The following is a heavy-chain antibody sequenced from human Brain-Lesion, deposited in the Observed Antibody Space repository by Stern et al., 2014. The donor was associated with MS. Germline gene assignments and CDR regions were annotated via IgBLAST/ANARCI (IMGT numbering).Heavy chain of an antibody. V-gene: IGHV3-30*18. J-gene: IGHJ4*02. Sequence: VQLVESGGGVVQPGRPLRLSCAASGFTFSSFGMHWVRQAPGKGLEWVAVISYDGSNTYYADSVKGRFTISRDNSKNTLYMQMNSLRAEDTAVYYCAKDRQWLTYFFDYWGQGSLVTVSS. CDR1: GFTFSSFG. CDR3: AKDRQWLTYFFDY. CDR2: ISYDGSNT. D-gene: IGHD3-22*01.